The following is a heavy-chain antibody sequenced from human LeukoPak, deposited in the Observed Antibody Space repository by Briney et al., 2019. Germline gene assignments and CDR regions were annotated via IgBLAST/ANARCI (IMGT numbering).Heavy chain of an antibody. CDR3: ARGRGTTMVRGVITNYFDV. D-gene: IGHD3-10*01. Sequence: ASVKVSCKASGYTFTDSYIHWVRQAPGQGLEWKGWIDPNSGGTNYAQKFQDSVTMTRDTSVNTAFMELSRPKSDDTAIYYCARGRGTTMVRGVITNYFDVWGRGSLVTVSS. J-gene: IGHJ2*01. CDR2: IDPNSGGT. V-gene: IGHV1-2*02. CDR1: GYTFTDSY.